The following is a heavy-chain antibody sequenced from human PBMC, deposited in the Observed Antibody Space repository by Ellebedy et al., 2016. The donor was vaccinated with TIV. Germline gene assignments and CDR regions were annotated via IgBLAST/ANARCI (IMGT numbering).Heavy chain of an antibody. CDR3: ARDRGYCSSTSCYVEGDFDY. V-gene: IGHV1-2*02. CDR2: INPNSGGT. D-gene: IGHD2-2*01. CDR1: GYTFTSYG. J-gene: IGHJ4*02. Sequence: ASVKVSCKASGYTFTSYGISWVRQAPGQGLEWMGWINPNSGGTNYAQKFQGRVTMTRDTSISTAYMELSRLRSDDTAVYYCARDRGYCSSTSCYVEGDFDYWGQGTLVTVSS.